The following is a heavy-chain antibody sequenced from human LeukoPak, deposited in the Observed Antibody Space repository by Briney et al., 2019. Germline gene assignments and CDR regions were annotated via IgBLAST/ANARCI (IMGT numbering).Heavy chain of an antibody. J-gene: IGHJ3*02. CDR3: ARGAFGVYAFDI. Sequence: PGGSLRLSCAASGFTLSSYWTHWVRQAPGKGLVWVSRISSDGSSTSYADSVKGQFTISRDNAKNTLYVQMNSLRVEDTAVYYCARGAFGVYAFDIWGQGTMVTVSS. D-gene: IGHD3-3*01. CDR2: ISSDGSST. CDR1: GFTLSSYW. V-gene: IGHV3-74*01.